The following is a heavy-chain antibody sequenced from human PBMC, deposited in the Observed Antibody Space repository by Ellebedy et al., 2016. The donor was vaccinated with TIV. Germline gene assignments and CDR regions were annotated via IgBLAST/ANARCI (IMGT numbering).Heavy chain of an antibody. CDR3: ARGEYRNWFDP. Sequence: AASVKVSCKASGVTFSRYAVSWVRQAPGQGLEWMGTLIPMYGKTHYAQKLQGRVTIAADESTNTAVMELSSLKSEDTAIYYGARGEYRNWFDPWGQGTLVTVSS. D-gene: IGHD3-10*01. CDR1: GVTFSRYA. V-gene: IGHV1-69*13. CDR2: LIPMYGKT. J-gene: IGHJ5*02.